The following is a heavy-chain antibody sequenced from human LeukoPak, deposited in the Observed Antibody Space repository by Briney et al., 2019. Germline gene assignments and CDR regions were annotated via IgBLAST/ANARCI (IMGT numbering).Heavy chain of an antibody. V-gene: IGHV4-38-2*02. CDR3: ARIFIRNGYSSYFDC. CDR1: GFSISSGHY. CDR2: VYQSGTT. Sequence: PSEALSLTCTVSGFSISSGHYWGWVRQPPGAGLEWIGSVYQSGTTYYNPSLKSRVTTSVDMSKNQFSLRLRPVTAADTAVYYCARIFIRNGYSSYFDCWGQGTLVTVSS. J-gene: IGHJ4*02. D-gene: IGHD5-18*01.